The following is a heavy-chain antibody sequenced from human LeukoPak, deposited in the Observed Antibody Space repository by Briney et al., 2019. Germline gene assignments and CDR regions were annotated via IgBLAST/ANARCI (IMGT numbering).Heavy chain of an antibody. V-gene: IGHV1-46*01. CDR1: GYSFTNYY. CDR2: INPSGGSSGGST. Sequence: ASVKVSCKASGYSFTNYYLHWVRQAPGQGLEYMGIINPSGGSSGGSTTYAQKFQGRVTMTRDTSTSTVYMELSNLRSEDTAVYYCARDTDWNDGFDYWGQGTLVTVSS. J-gene: IGHJ4*02. D-gene: IGHD1-1*01. CDR3: ARDTDWNDGFDY.